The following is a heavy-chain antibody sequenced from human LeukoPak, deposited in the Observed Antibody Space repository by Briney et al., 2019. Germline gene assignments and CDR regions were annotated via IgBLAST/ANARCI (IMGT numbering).Heavy chain of an antibody. CDR2: ISAYNGNT. CDR1: GYTFTSYG. Sequence: ASVKVSCKASGYTFTSYGISWVRQAPGQGLEWMGWISAYNGNTNYAQKLQGRVTMTTDTSTSTAYMELRSLRSDDTAVYYCARDFLPPTLGILLQAPFSYYYYCMDVWGKGTTVTVSS. CDR3: ARDFLPPTLGILLQAPFSYYYYCMDV. D-gene: IGHD3-22*01. V-gene: IGHV1-18*01. J-gene: IGHJ6*03.